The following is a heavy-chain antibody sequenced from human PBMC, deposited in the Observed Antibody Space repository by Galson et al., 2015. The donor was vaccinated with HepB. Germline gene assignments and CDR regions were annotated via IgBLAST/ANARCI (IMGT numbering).Heavy chain of an antibody. D-gene: IGHD6-19*01. J-gene: IGHJ3*02. CDR1: GFTFTRSA. V-gene: IGHV1-58*01. Sequence: GFTFTRSAVQWVRQARGQRLEWTGWIVVGSGNTNYAQKFQERVTITRDMSTSTAYMELSSLRSEDTAVYYCAASSIAVAGFDAFDIWGQGTMVTVSS. CDR2: IVVGSGNT. CDR3: AASSIAVAGFDAFDI.